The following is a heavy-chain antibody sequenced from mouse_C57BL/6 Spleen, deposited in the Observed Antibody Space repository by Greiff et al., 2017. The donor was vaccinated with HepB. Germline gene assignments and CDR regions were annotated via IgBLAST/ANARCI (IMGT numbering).Heavy chain of an antibody. D-gene: IGHD2-2*01. J-gene: IGHJ4*01. CDR2: IDPSDSET. CDR3: ARDYYGYDAAMDY. CDR1: GYTFTSYW. V-gene: IGHV1-52*01. Sequence: VQLQQPGAELVRPGSSVKLSCKASGYTFTSYWMHWVKQRPIQGLEWIGNIDPSDSETHYNQKFKDKASLTVDKSSSTAYMQLSSLTSEDSAVYYCARDYYGYDAAMDYWGQGTSVTVSS.